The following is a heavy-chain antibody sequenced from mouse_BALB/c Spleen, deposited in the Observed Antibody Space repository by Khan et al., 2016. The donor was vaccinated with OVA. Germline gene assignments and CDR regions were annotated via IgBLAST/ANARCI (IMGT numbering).Heavy chain of an antibody. V-gene: IGHV1S135*01. J-gene: IGHJ3*01. CDR2: IDPFSGGT. Sequence: VQLQQSGPELMKPGASVKISCKASGYSFTSYYIHWMMQSHGKSLEWIGYIDPFSGGTTYNQKFKGQATLTVDKSSSTAYILLSNLTSEDSAVXSCARHGFVAWFTYWGQGTLVTVSA. CDR3: ARHGFVAWFTY. D-gene: IGHD2-2*01. CDR1: GYSFTSYY.